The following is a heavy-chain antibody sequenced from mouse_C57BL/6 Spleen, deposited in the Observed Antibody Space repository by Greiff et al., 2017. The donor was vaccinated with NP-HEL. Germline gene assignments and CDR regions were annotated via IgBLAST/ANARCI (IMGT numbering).Heavy chain of an antibody. D-gene: IGHD3-2*02. J-gene: IGHJ4*01. Sequence: DVKLVESGGGLVQSGRSLRLSCATSGFTFSDFYMEWVRQAPGKGLEWIAASRNKANDYTTEYSASVKGRFIVSRDTSQSILYLQMNALRAEDTAIYYCARDAPADSSGYVNYAMDYWGQGTSVTVSS. CDR1: GFTFSDFY. V-gene: IGHV7-1*01. CDR2: SRNKANDYTT. CDR3: ARDAPADSSGYVNYAMDY.